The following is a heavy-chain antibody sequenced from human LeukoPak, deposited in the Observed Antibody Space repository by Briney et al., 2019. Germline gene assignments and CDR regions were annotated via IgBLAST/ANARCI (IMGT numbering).Heavy chain of an antibody. V-gene: IGHV3-23*01. CDR2: INGRGGST. J-gene: IGHJ4*02. CDR1: GFTFSNYA. Sequence: GGSLRLSCAASGFTFSNYAMSWVRQAPGKGLEWVSSINGRGGSTYYADSVKGRFTISRDNSKNTLYLQMNSLRAEDTAVYYCARDGSFGIAAAGYLDYWGQGTLVTVSS. D-gene: IGHD6-13*01. CDR3: ARDGSFGIAAAGYLDY.